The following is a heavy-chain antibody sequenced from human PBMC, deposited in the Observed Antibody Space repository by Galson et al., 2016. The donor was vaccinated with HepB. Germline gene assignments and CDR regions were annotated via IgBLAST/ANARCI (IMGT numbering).Heavy chain of an antibody. D-gene: IGHD2-21*02. Sequence: SETLSLTCTVSGVSISDYYWSWIRQSPGKGLEWIGYMSHSGDTSYNPSLKSRVTMSLDTSKNQFSLNLSSVTAADSAVYYCERHDSAIFHHWGPGTLVTVSS. CDR2: MSHSGDT. CDR1: GVSISDYY. J-gene: IGHJ1*01. V-gene: IGHV4-59*08. CDR3: ERHDSAIFHH.